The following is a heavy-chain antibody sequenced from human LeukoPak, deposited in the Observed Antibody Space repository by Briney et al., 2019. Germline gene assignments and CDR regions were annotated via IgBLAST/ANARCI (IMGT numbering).Heavy chain of an antibody. Sequence: SETLSLTCAVSGGSMSSYFWSWIRQPPGKGLEWIGYIYHSGSTHYNPSLKSRVTISIDTSKNQFALRLSSVTAADTAVYYCARALKAGDAFDIWGQGTMVTVSS. CDR1: GGSMSSYF. V-gene: IGHV4-59*12. CDR3: ARALKAGDAFDI. D-gene: IGHD1-14*01. J-gene: IGHJ3*02. CDR2: IYHSGST.